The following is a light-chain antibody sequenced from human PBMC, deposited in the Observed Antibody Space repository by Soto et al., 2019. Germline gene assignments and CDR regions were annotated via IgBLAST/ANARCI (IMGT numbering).Light chain of an antibody. CDR2: GAS. Sequence: VLPQSPGTLSLSPGERATLSCRASQSVDSSYLAWYQQKPGQAPRLLIYGASTRTTGIPDRFSGSGSGTDFTLTISRLEPEDFAVYYCQQYGSSPRTFGQGTKV. V-gene: IGKV3-20*01. CDR1: QSVDSSY. J-gene: IGKJ1*01. CDR3: QQYGSSPRT.